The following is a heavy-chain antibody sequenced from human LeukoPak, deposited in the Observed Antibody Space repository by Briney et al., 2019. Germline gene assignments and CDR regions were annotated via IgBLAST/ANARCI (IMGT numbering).Heavy chain of an antibody. D-gene: IGHD3-10*01. V-gene: IGHV4-39*07. CDR3: ARDADYYGSGSFDY. J-gene: IGHJ4*02. Sequence: SETLSLTCTVSGGSISSSSYYWGWIRQPPGKGLEWIGSIYYSGSTYYNPSLKSRVTISVDTSKNQFSLKLSSVTAADTAVYYCARDADYYGSGSFDYWGQGTLVTVSS. CDR1: GGSISSSSYY. CDR2: IYYSGST.